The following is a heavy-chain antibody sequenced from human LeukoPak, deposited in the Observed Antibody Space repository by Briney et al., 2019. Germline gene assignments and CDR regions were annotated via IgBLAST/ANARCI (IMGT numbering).Heavy chain of an antibody. CDR2: IYYSGST. V-gene: IGHV4-31*03. CDR1: GGSIGSGGYY. D-gene: IGHD1-14*01. Sequence: PSQTLSLTCTVSGGSIGSGGYYWSWIRQHPGKGLEWIGYIYYSGSTYYNPSLKSRVTISVDTSKNQFSLKLSSVTAADTAVYYCARDRNGPYYYGMYVWGQGTTVTVSS. CDR3: ARDRNGPYYYGMYV. J-gene: IGHJ6*02.